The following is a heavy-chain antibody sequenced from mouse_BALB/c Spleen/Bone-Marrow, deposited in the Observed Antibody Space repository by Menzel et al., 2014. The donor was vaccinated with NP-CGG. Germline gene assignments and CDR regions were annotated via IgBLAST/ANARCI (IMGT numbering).Heavy chain of an antibody. Sequence: WLGVIWRGGSTDYNAAFMSRLSITKDNSKSQIFFKMNSLQADDTAIYYCAKRGNYGYFDYWGQGTTLTVSS. CDR2: IWRGGST. CDR3: AKRGNYGYFDY. J-gene: IGHJ2*01. D-gene: IGHD2-1*01. V-gene: IGHV2-5*01.